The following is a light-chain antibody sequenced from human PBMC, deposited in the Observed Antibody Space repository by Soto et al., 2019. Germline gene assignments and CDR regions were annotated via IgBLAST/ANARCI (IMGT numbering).Light chain of an antibody. CDR1: SSDVGSYNL. CDR3: CSYAGSSTFEV. Sequence: QSALTQPASVFGSPGQSITISCTGTSSDVGSYNLVSWYQQHPGKAPKLMIYEGSKRPSGVSNRFSGSKSGNTASLTISGLQAEDEADYYCCSYAGSSTFEVFGGGTKLTVL. V-gene: IGLV2-23*03. CDR2: EGS. J-gene: IGLJ2*01.